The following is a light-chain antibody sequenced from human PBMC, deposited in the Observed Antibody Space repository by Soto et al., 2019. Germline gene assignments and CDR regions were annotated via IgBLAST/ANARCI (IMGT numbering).Light chain of an antibody. J-gene: IGKJ4*01. CDR1: QGIAKY. CDR3: QQSDNLPLT. Sequence: DTQMTQSPSSLSASVGDRVTITCQASQGIAKYLHWYQQKPRKAPKLLIYHASNLQTGVPLRFSGSGSGTDFTFTISSPQPEDIATYYCQQSDNLPLTCGGGTKVEI. CDR2: HAS. V-gene: IGKV1-33*01.